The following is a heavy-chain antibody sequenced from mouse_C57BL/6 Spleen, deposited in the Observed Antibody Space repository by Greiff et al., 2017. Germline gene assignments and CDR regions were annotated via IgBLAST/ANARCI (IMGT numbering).Heavy chain of an antibody. CDR1: GYTFTDYY. CDR3: ARGGAQSPFDY. CDR2: INPYNGGT. J-gene: IGHJ2*01. Sequence: VHVKQSGPVLVKPGASVKMSCKASGYTFTDYYMNWVKQSHGKSLEWIGVINPYNGGTSYNQKFKGKATFTVDKSSSTAYMELNSLTSEDSAVYYCARGGAQSPFDYWGQGTTLTVSP. V-gene: IGHV1-19*01. D-gene: IGHD3-2*02.